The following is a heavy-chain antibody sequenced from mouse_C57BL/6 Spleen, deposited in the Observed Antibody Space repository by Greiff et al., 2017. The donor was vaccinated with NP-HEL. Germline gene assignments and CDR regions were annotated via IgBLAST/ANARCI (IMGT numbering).Heavy chain of an antibody. CDR3: AKGDYGSSYGYFDV. D-gene: IGHD1-1*01. CDR2: IDPANGNT. J-gene: IGHJ1*03. CDR1: GFNIKNTY. Sequence: VHVKQSVAELVRPGASVKLSCTASGFNIKNTYMHWVKQRPEQGLEWIGRIDPANGNTKYAPKFQGKATITADTSSNTAYLQLSSLTSEDTAIYYCAKGDYGSSYGYFDVWGTGTTVTVSS. V-gene: IGHV14-3*01.